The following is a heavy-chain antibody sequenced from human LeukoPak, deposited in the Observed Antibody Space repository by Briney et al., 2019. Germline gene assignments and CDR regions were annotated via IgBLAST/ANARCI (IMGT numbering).Heavy chain of an antibody. V-gene: IGHV1-46*02. CDR2: INPSGGGT. CDR1: GYTFNNYY. CDR3: ARGLRSYYYYGMDV. J-gene: IGHJ6*02. D-gene: IGHD3-3*01. Sequence: ASVKVSCKASGYTFNNYYMYWVRQAPGQGLEWMGMINPSGGGTSYAQKFQGRVTMTRDTSTRTVYMEVSSLKPEDTAVYYCARGLRSYYYYGMDVWGQGTTVTVSS.